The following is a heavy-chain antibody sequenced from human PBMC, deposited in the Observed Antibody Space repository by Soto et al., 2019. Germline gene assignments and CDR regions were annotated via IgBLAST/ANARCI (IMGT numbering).Heavy chain of an antibody. Sequence: GSLRLSCAASGFTFDDYGMSWVRQAPGKGLEWVSGINWNGGSTGYADSVKGRFTISRDNAKNSLYLQMNSLRAEDTALYHCARESHRSSWYFRWFDPWGQGTLVTGSS. CDR1: GFTFDDYG. CDR2: INWNGGST. CDR3: ARESHRSSWYFRWFDP. D-gene: IGHD6-13*01. J-gene: IGHJ5*02. V-gene: IGHV3-20*01.